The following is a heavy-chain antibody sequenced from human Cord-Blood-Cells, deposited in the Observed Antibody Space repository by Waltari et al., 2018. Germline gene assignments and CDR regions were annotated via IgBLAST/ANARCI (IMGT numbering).Heavy chain of an antibody. CDR3: ARGVEYCSSTSCYAFDI. CDR1: GGSFSGYY. J-gene: IGHJ3*02. Sequence: QVQLQQWGAGLLKPSETLSLTCAVYGGSFSGYYWSWIRQPPGKGLEWIGEINHSGSTNYNPSLKSRVTISVDTSKNQFSLKLSSVTAADTAVYYCARGVEYCSSTSCYAFDIWGQGTMVTVSS. V-gene: IGHV4-34*01. CDR2: INHSGST. D-gene: IGHD2-2*01.